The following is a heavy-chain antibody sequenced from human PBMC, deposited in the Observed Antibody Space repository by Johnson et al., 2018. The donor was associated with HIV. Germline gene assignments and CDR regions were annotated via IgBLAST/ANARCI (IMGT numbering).Heavy chain of an antibody. CDR1: GFSFDSHA. CDR2: ISGSGGST. Sequence: VQLVESGGGVVRPGGSLRLSCAASGFSFDSHAINWVRQAPGKGLEWVSGISGSGGSTYYADSVKGRFTISRDNSKNTLNLQMNSLRAEDTAVYYCARDGGQLRDAFDIWGQGTMVTVSS. V-gene: IGHV3-23*04. J-gene: IGHJ3*02. D-gene: IGHD1-26*01. CDR3: ARDGGQLRDAFDI.